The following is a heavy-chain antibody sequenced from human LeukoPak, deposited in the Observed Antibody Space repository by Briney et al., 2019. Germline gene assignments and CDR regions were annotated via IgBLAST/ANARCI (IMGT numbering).Heavy chain of an antibody. Sequence: ETGGSLRLSCAASGSTFSSYAMSWVRQAPGKGLEWVGRIRSNSDGGTIDYAAPVIGRIARSRDDSTNTLYLQMNRLQTEDTAVYYCATDFYDTTWGQGTLVTVSS. CDR1: GSTFSSYA. CDR3: ATDFYDTT. J-gene: IGHJ5*02. D-gene: IGHD3-22*01. V-gene: IGHV3-15*01. CDR2: IRSNSDGGTI.